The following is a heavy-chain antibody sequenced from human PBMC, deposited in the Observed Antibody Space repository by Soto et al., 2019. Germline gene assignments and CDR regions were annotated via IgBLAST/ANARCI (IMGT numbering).Heavy chain of an antibody. CDR1: GFTFRSFT. V-gene: IGHV3-21*01. Sequence: GGSLRLSCAASGFTFRSFTMSWVRQAPGKGLEWVSTISSNSAYIYYTDALRGRFTISRDNAKNSLHLQMNSLRAEDTAVYYCTRDASRDSSARGWFDPWGPGTLVTV. CDR2: ISSNSAYI. D-gene: IGHD6-13*01. CDR3: TRDASRDSSARGWFDP. J-gene: IGHJ5*02.